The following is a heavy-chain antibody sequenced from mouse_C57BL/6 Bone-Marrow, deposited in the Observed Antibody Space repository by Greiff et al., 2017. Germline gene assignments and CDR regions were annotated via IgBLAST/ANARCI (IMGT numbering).Heavy chain of an antibody. J-gene: IGHJ2*01. CDR1: GYTFTSYW. CDR3: ARSRVYYYGSSQYYFDY. D-gene: IGHD1-1*01. V-gene: IGHV1-69*01. Sequence: VQLQQPGAELVMPGASVKLSCKASGYTFTSYWMHWVKQRPGQGLEWIGEIDPSDSYTNYNQKFKGKSTLTVDKSSRTAYMQLSSLTSEDSAVYYCARSRVYYYGSSQYYFDYWGQGTTLTVSS. CDR2: IDPSDSYT.